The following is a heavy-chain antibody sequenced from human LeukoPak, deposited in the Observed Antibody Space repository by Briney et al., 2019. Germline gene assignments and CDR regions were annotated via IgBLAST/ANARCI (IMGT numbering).Heavy chain of an antibody. CDR3: ATDLQAGRFWSGPLPGIYYCGMDV. CDR1: GYTLTELS. J-gene: IGHJ6*02. D-gene: IGHD3-3*01. CDR2: FAPENAET. V-gene: IGHV1-24*01. Sequence: ASVKVSCKVSGYTLTELSMHWVRQAPGKGLEWMGSFAPENAETIYAQKFQGRVTMTEDTSTDTAYMELSSLRSADTAVYYCATDLQAGRFWSGPLPGIYYCGMDVWGQGTTVTVSS.